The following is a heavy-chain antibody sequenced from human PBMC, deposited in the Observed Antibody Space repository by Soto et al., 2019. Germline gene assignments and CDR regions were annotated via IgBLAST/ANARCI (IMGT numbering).Heavy chain of an antibody. D-gene: IGHD4-4*01. V-gene: IGHV1-69*13. CDR1: GGTFSSYA. CDR2: IIPMFSTA. CDR3: ATSPRYSNYVRDVY. J-gene: IGHJ4*02. Sequence: SVKVSCKASGGTFSSYATSWVRQAPGQGLEWMGRIIPMFSTANYAQKFQGRVTITADESTTTAYMELSSLRSEDTAVYYCATSPRYSNYVRDVYWGQGTLVTVSS.